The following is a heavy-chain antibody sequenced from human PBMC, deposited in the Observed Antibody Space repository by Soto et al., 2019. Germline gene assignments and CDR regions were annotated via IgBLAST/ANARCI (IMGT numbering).Heavy chain of an antibody. CDR2: ISPIFGTA. J-gene: IGHJ4*02. V-gene: IGHV1-69*12. Sequence: QVQLVQSGAEVKKPGSSVKVSCKASGGTFSSYAISWVRQAPGQGLEWMGGISPIFGTAHYAQKFQGRVTITADESPSTAYMELSSLSSEDTAVYYCPRVGWRLSSFAYWGQGTLVTVSS. CDR1: GGTFSSYA. D-gene: IGHD2-21*02. CDR3: PRVGWRLSSFAY.